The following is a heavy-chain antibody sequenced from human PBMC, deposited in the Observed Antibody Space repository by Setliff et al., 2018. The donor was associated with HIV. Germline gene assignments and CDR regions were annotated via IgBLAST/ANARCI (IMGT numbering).Heavy chain of an antibody. J-gene: IGHJ4*02. CDR2: INHSGST. CDR1: GYSISSGYY. Sequence: SETLSLTCTVSGYSISSGYYWSWIRQPPGKGLEWIGKINHSGSTKYNPSLKSRVTISVDTSKNQFSLKLSSVTAADTAMYYCAREDSDGYVDIWGQGTLVTVSS. V-gene: IGHV4-38-2*02. D-gene: IGHD2-21*01. CDR3: AREDSDGYVDI.